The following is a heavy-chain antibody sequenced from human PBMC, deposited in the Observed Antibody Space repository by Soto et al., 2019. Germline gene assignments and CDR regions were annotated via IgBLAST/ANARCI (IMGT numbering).Heavy chain of an antibody. V-gene: IGHV3-9*01. CDR2: ISWNSGSI. Sequence: GGSLRLSCAASGFTFDDYAMHWVRQAPGKGLEWVSGISWNSGSIGYADSVKGRFTISRDNAKNSLYLQMNSLRAEDAALYYCAKDSGYFDGTSYFNWFDPWGQGTLVTVSS. CDR1: GFTFDDYA. D-gene: IGHD3-9*01. CDR3: AKDSGYFDGTSYFNWFDP. J-gene: IGHJ5*02.